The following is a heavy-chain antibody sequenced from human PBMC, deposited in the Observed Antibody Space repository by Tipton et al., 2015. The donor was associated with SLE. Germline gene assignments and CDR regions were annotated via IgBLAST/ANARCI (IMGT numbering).Heavy chain of an antibody. CDR2: IYYSGST. D-gene: IGHD3-3*01. Sequence: LRLSCTVSGGSISSYYWSWIRQPPGKGLEWIGYIYYSGSTNYNPSLKSRVTISVDTSKNQFSLKLSSVTAADTAVYYCAREPRSGYQDYWGQGTLVIVSS. J-gene: IGHJ4*02. V-gene: IGHV4-59*12. CDR1: GGSISSYY. CDR3: AREPRSGYQDY.